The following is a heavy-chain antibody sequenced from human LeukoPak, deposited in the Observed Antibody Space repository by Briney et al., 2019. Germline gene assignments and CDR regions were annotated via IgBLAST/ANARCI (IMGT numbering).Heavy chain of an antibody. CDR1: GYSFTSYW. D-gene: IGHD6-19*01. CDR2: IYPGDSDT. Sequence: GESLKISCKGSGYSFTSYWIGWVRQMPGKGLEWMGIIYPGDSDTRYSPSLQGQVTISADKSISTAYLQWSSLKASDTAMYYCARSTQYSSGWYYFDYWGQGTLVTVSS. J-gene: IGHJ4*02. CDR3: ARSTQYSSGWYYFDY. V-gene: IGHV5-51*01.